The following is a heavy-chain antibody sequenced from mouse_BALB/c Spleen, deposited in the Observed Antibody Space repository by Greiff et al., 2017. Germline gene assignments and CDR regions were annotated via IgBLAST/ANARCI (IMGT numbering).Heavy chain of an antibody. D-gene: IGHD1-1*01. CDR3: ARRSTTVAYFDY. J-gene: IGHJ2*01. CDR1: GFTFSSYT. Sequence: EVKLMESGGGLVQPGGSLKLSCAASGFTFSSYTMSWVRQTPEKRLEWVAYISNGGGSTYYPDTVKGRFTISRDNAKNTLYLQMSSLRSEDTAMYYCARRSTTVAYFDYWGQGTTLTVSS. V-gene: IGHV5-12-2*01. CDR2: ISNGGGST.